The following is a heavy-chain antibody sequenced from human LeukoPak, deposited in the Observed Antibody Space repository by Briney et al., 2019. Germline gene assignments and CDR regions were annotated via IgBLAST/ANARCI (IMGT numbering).Heavy chain of an antibody. V-gene: IGHV4-4*07. Sequence: SETLSLTCTVSGVSVTTYYWSWIRQPAGKGLEWIGRIYTGGSTNYNPSLRSRVTISVDTSKNQFPLKLSSVTAADTAVYYCARDNMMVRGVIITDYYYYMDVWGKGTTVTVSS. J-gene: IGHJ6*03. CDR1: GVSVTTYY. CDR3: ARDNMMVRGVIITDYYYYMDV. CDR2: IYTGGST. D-gene: IGHD3-10*01.